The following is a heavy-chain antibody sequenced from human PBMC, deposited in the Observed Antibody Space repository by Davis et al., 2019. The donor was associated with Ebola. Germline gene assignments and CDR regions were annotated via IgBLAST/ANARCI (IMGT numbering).Heavy chain of an antibody. J-gene: IGHJ3*02. CDR2: ISSSGSTL. D-gene: IGHD3-22*01. V-gene: IGHV3-11*04. CDR3: ARGGYYDDSGYSHAAFDI. CDR1: GFTFSDYY. Sequence: PGGSLRLSCAASGFTFSDYYMSWIRQAPGKGLEWVSYISSSGSTLNYADSVKGRFTISRDNARNSLYLQMNSLRAEDTAVYYCARGGYYDDSGYSHAAFDIWGQGTMVTVSS.